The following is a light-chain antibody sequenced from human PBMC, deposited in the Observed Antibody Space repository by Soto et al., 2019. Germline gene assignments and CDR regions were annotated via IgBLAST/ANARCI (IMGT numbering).Light chain of an antibody. V-gene: IGLV1-40*01. CDR1: SSNIGAGYD. CDR3: QSYDSSLSGFWV. J-gene: IGLJ3*02. CDR2: GNT. Sequence: QSVLTQPPSVSGAPGQRFTISCTGSSSNIGAGYDVHWYQQLPGTAPKLLIYGNTNRPSGVPDRFSGSKSGTSASLAITVLQAEDEANYYCQSYDSSLSGFWVFGGGTKLTVL.